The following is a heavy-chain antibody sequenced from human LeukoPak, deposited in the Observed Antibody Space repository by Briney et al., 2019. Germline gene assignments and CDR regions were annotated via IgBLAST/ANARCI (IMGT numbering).Heavy chain of an antibody. D-gene: IGHD2/OR15-2a*01. J-gene: IGHJ4*02. Sequence: GGSLRLSCAASGFTFSSYAMHWVRQAPGKGLEWVAVISYDGSNKYYADSVKGRFTISRDSSTNTVYLQMASLRAEDTAMYYCVKEAPGTTLYDWGRGTLVTVSS. V-gene: IGHV3-30*14. CDR2: ISYDGSNK. CDR3: VKEAPGTTLYD. CDR1: GFTFSSYA.